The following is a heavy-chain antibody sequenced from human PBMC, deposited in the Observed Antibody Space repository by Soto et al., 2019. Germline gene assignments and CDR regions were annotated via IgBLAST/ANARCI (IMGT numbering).Heavy chain of an antibody. CDR3: ARDEGLAGYWYFDL. CDR1: GFTFSSYW. Sequence: EVQLVESGGGLVQPGGSLRLSCAASGFTFSSYWMSWVRQAPGKGLEWVANIKQDGSEKYYVDSVKGRFTISIDNAKNSLYLQMNSLRAEDTAVYYCARDEGLAGYWYFDLWGRGTLVTVSS. J-gene: IGHJ2*01. CDR2: IKQDGSEK. V-gene: IGHV3-7*01.